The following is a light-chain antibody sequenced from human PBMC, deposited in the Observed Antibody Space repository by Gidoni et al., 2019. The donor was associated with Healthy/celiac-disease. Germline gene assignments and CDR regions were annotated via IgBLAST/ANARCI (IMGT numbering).Light chain of an antibody. CDR2: AAS. CDR1: QSISSY. V-gene: IGKV1-39*01. J-gene: IGKJ2*01. Sequence: DSQMTQSPSTLSASVGDRVTITCRVSQSISSYLNWYQQKPGKAPKLLIYAASSLQSGVPSRFSGSGSGTDFTLTISSRQPEDFATYYCQLSYSTPQYPVGQWTKLEIK. CDR3: QLSYSTPQYP.